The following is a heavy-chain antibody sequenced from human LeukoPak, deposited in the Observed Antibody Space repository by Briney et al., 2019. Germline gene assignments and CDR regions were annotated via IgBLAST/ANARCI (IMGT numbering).Heavy chain of an antibody. D-gene: IGHD2-15*01. J-gene: IGHJ4*02. Sequence: PSETLSLTCTVSGGSISSYYWSWIRQPAGKGLEWIGRIYTSGSTNYNPSLKSRVTMSVDTSKNQLSLKLSSATAADTAVYYCARDAKRYCSGGSCYPGGFDYWGQGTLVTVSS. CDR1: GGSISSYY. CDR2: IYTSGST. V-gene: IGHV4-4*07. CDR3: ARDAKRYCSGGSCYPGGFDY.